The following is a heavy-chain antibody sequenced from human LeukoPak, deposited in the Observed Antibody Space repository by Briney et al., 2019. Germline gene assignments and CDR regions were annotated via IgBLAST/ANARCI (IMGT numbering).Heavy chain of an antibody. CDR3: AKAESSYFGSIHIDY. D-gene: IGHD3-10*01. V-gene: IGHV4-4*02. CDR1: GGSISSSNW. CDR2: IYHSGST. Sequence: SETLSLTCAVSGGSISSSNWWSWVRPPPGKGLEWIGEIYHSGSTNYNPSLKSRVTISVDKSKNQLSLKLSSVTAADTAVYYCAKAESSYFGSIHIDYWGQGTLVTVSS. J-gene: IGHJ4*02.